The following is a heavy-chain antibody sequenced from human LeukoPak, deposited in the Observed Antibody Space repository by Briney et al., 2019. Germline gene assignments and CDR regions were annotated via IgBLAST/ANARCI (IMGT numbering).Heavy chain of an antibody. V-gene: IGHV4-34*01. CDR2: VNHGGST. Sequence: SETLSLTCAVHGGSLAGYNWNWIRQPPGKELEWIGDVNHGGSTNYDPSLESRVTVSIDTWNSQFSLELNSVTAADTAVYYCARGRVRVVPGTGYFDSWSQGSLVIVSS. CDR3: ARGRVRVVPGTGYFDS. CDR1: GGSLAGYN. D-gene: IGHD2-2*01. J-gene: IGHJ4*02.